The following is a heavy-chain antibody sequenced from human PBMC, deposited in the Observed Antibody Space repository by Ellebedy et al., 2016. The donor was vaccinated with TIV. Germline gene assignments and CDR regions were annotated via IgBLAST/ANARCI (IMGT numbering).Heavy chain of an antibody. V-gene: IGHV3-30*03. D-gene: IGHD6-19*01. CDR1: GVTVSSHG. J-gene: IGHJ4*02. CDR3: AGGISVAGTSLGF. Sequence: GESLKISCEASGVTVSSHGMHWVRQAPGMGLEWVAVISHDGSDKIYSDSVRGRFTISRDNSKNTLYLQMNSLRAEDTAVYYCAGGISVAGTSLGFWGQGTLVTVSS. CDR2: ISHDGSDK.